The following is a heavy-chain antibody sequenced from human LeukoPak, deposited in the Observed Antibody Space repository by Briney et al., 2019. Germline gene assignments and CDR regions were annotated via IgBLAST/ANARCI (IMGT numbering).Heavy chain of an antibody. D-gene: IGHD4-17*01. CDR1: GFTFSSYS. CDR2: ISSSSSTI. CDR3: ARDRSYGDVNFDY. J-gene: IGHJ4*02. Sequence: GGSLRLSCAASGFTFSSYSMNWVRQAPGKGLEWVSYISSSSSTIYYADSVKGRFTISRDNAKNSLYLQMNSLRAEDTAVYYCARDRSYGDVNFDYWGQGTLVTVSS. V-gene: IGHV3-48*04.